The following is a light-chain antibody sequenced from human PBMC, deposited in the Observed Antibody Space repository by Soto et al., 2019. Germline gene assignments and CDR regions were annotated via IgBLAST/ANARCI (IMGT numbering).Light chain of an antibody. V-gene: IGKV1-5*03. CDR2: KSS. CDR3: QQYNSISA. CDR1: QNIRSW. J-gene: IGKJ4*02. Sequence: LTSSLSNLSAXVGDXATIXCRASQNIRSWLAWDQQKPGNAPSLLIYKSSSLEHGVPSRVSGSGSGTEFTLAISSLQPDDSATHYCQQYNSISALGWGTKVDI.